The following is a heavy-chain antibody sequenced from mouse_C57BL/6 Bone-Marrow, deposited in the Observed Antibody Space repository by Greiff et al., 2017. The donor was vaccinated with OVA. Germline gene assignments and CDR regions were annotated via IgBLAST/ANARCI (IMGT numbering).Heavy chain of an antibody. V-gene: IGHV1-7*01. CDR3: ARWRGPYYGSSFHYFDY. CDR2: INPSSGYT. Sequence: VHLVESGAELAKPGASVKLSCKASGYTFTSYWMHWVKQRPGQGLEWIGYINPSSGYTRYNQKFKDKATLTADKSSSTAYMQLSSLTYEDSAVYYCARWRGPYYGSSFHYFDYWGQGTTLTVSS. J-gene: IGHJ2*01. D-gene: IGHD1-1*01. CDR1: GYTFTSYW.